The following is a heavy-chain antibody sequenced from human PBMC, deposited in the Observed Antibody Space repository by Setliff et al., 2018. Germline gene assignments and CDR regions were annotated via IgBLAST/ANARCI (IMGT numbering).Heavy chain of an antibody. V-gene: IGHV4-61*02. CDR2: IYTTGNT. J-gene: IGHJ2*01. CDR3: VRGGSSVWAWYFDL. D-gene: IGHD3-16*01. Sequence: SETLSLTCTVSGDSITSGSDYWNWIRQPAGKGLEWIGRIYTTGNTNYNPSLKSRVTISVDTSKNQFSLKLTSVTAADTAVYYCVRGGSSVWAWYFDLWGRGTLVTVSS. CDR1: GDSITSGSDY.